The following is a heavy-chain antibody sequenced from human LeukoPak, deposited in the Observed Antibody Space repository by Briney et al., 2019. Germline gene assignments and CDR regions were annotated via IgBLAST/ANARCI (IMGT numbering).Heavy chain of an antibody. D-gene: IGHD3-9*01. J-gene: IGHJ4*02. Sequence: SETLSLTCTDSGGSISSYYWSWIRQPAGKGLEWIGHIYTSGSTNYNPSLKSRVTISVDTSKNQFSLKLSSVTAADTAVYYCARDRYDILTGYYPFDYWGQGTLVTVSS. V-gene: IGHV4-4*07. CDR2: IYTSGST. CDR3: ARDRYDILTGYYPFDY. CDR1: GGSISSYY.